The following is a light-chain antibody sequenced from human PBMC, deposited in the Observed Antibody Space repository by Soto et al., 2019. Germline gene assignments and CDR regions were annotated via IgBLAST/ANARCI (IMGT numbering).Light chain of an antibody. CDR3: QQANTFPPT. CDR1: QGLNTW. Sequence: QMTQSPASVSASVGDRVTITCRASQGLNTWLAWYQHKPGQAPKLLIHAASTLQSGVPSRFRGSGFGTDFTLTISSLQPEDFATYYCQQANTFPPTFGPGTKVDIK. CDR2: AAS. V-gene: IGKV1D-12*01. J-gene: IGKJ3*01.